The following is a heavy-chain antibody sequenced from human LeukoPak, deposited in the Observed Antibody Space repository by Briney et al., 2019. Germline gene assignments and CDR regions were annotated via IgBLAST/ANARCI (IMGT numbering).Heavy chain of an antibody. Sequence: PSETLSLTCTVSGGSIRGYYWSWIRQPPGKGLEWIGYIYYSGSANYNPSLKSRATISVDTSKNQFSLKLNSVTAADTAVYHCARHDHRGGAFDIWGQGTMVTVSS. CDR3: ARHDHRGGAFDI. D-gene: IGHD1-14*01. V-gene: IGHV4-59*08. J-gene: IGHJ3*02. CDR2: IYYSGSA. CDR1: GGSIRGYY.